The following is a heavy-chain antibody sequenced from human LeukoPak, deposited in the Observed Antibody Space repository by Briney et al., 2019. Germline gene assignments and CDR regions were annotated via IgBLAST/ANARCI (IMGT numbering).Heavy chain of an antibody. V-gene: IGHV4-59*01. Sequence: SETLSLTCTVSRASISIYYWSWIRQPPGKGQEWIGYIYYSGSTNYNPSLKGRVTMSVDTSKNQFSLRLSSVTAADTAVYYCARGSDFGDYWGQGTLVTVSS. D-gene: IGHD4-17*01. CDR1: RASISIYY. CDR3: ARGSDFGDY. CDR2: IYYSGST. J-gene: IGHJ4*02.